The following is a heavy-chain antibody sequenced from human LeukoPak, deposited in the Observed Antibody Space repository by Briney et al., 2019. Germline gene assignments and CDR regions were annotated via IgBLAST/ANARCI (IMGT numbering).Heavy chain of an antibody. D-gene: IGHD2-2*01. CDR3: ARVLGYCSSTSCSNEPFDY. J-gene: IGHJ4*02. CDR1: GGTFSSYA. CDR2: IIPIFGTA. Sequence: SVKVSCKASGGTFSSYAISWVRQAPGQGLERMGGIIPIFGTANYAQKFQGRVTITADESTSTAYMELSSLRSEDTAVYYCARVLGYCSSTSCSNEPFDYWGQGTLVTVSS. V-gene: IGHV1-69*13.